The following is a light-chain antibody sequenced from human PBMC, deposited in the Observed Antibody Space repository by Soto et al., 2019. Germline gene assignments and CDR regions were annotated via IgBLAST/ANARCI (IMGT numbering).Light chain of an antibody. V-gene: IGKV3-11*01. CDR2: AAS. CDR1: QSASRF. CDR3: QQFNAYPIT. J-gene: IGKJ5*01. Sequence: ETELTQSPATLSLSPGERATLSFRASQSASRFLVWYQQKPGQAPRLLIYAASSRATGIPDRFSGSGSGTDFTLAISSLQPEDFATYYCQQFNAYPITFGQGTRLENK.